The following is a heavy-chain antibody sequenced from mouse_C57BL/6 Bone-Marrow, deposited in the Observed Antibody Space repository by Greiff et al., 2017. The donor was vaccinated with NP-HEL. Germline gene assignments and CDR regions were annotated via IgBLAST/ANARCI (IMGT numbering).Heavy chain of an antibody. CDR3: ASRFITAYYYAMDY. CDR1: GYTFTDYY. D-gene: IGHD1-1*01. CDR2: INPNNGGT. Sequence: EVQLQQSGPELVKPGASVKISCKASGYTFTDYYMNWVKQSHGKSLEWIGDINPNNGGTSYNQKFKGKATLTVDKSSSTAYMELRSLTSEDSAVYYCASRFITAYYYAMDYWGQGTSVTVSS. V-gene: IGHV1-26*01. J-gene: IGHJ4*01.